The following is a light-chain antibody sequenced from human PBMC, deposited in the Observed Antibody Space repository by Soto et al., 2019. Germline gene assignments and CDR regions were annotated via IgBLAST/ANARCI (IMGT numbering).Light chain of an antibody. CDR1: SSDVGSYNL. J-gene: IGLJ2*01. Sequence: QSALTQPASVSGSPGQWITISCTGTSSDVGSYNLVSSYQQHPGKAPKLMIYEGSKRPSGVSNRFSGSKSGNTASLTISGLQAEDEADYYCCSYAGSSTLVFGGGTKLTVL. CDR3: CSYAGSSTLV. V-gene: IGLV2-23*01. CDR2: EGS.